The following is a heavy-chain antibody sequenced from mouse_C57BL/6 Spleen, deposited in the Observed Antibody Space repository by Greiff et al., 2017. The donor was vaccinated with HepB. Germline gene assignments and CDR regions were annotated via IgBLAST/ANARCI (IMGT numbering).Heavy chain of an antibody. D-gene: IGHD2-4*01. CDR1: GYTFTSYW. Sequence: VQLQQPGAELVKPGASVKLSCKASGYTFTSYWMHWVKQRPGQGLEWIGMIHPNSGSTNYNEKFKSKATLTVDKSSSTAYMQLSSLTSEDSAVYYCAIYYDYEYYAMDYWGQGTSVTVSS. CDR3: AIYYDYEYYAMDY. J-gene: IGHJ4*01. V-gene: IGHV1-64*01. CDR2: IHPNSGST.